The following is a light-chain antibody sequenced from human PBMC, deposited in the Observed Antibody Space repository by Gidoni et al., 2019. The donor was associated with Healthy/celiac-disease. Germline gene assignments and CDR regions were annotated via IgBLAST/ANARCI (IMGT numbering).Light chain of an antibody. CDR2: AAS. CDR3: QQYYSYPCS. Sequence: AIRMTQSPSSFSASTGDRVTITCRASQGISSYLAWYQQKPGKAPKLLIYAASTLQSGVPSRFSGSGSGTDFTLTISCLQSEDFATYYCQQYYSYPCSFGHGTKLEI. CDR1: QGISSY. J-gene: IGKJ2*04. V-gene: IGKV1-8*01.